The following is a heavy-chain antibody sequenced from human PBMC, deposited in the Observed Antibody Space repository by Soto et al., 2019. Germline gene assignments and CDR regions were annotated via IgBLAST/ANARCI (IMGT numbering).Heavy chain of an antibody. Sequence: GGSLRLSCAASGFTFSSYEMNWVRQAPGKGLEWVSYISSTGGLTYDADSVKGRFTISRDNAKKSLYLQMNSLTAEDTALYFCARESYGTFDYWGQGTLVTVSS. J-gene: IGHJ4*02. CDR3: ARESYGTFDY. D-gene: IGHD1-1*01. V-gene: IGHV3-48*03. CDR1: GFTFSSYE. CDR2: ISSTGGLT.